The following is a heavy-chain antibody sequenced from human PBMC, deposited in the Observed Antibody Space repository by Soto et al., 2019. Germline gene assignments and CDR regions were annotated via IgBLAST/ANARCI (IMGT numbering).Heavy chain of an antibody. V-gene: IGHV1-2*04. CDR2: INPHSGAT. CDR3: ERDRTPLPYNWYLTARDAFDI. D-gene: IGHD1-20*01. J-gene: IGHJ3*02. Sequence: ASATTSSKASGYTFTGCYIHWVRQTPAQGLEWLRWINPHSGATNYAQKFRGWVTMTRAASISTAYMELSRRTSYHTAVYYCERDRTPLPYNWYLTARDAFDIWGQGTMVTVSS. CDR1: GYTFTGCY.